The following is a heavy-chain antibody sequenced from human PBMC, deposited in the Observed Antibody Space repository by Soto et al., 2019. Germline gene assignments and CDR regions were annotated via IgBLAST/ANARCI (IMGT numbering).Heavy chain of an antibody. CDR2: INPSGGST. Sequence: ASVKVSCKSSGHTFTNYYIHWVRQAPGQGLEWMGIINPSGGSTSYAQKFQGRATMTRDTSTSTVYMELSSLRSEDTAVYYCAREQQLVLSPHFDYWGQGTLVTVSS. V-gene: IGHV1-46*03. CDR1: GHTFTNYY. D-gene: IGHD6-13*01. CDR3: AREQQLVLSPHFDY. J-gene: IGHJ4*02.